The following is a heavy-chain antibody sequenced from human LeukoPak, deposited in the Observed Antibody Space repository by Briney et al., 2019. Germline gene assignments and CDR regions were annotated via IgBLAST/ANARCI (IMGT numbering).Heavy chain of an antibody. D-gene: IGHD1-1*01. J-gene: IGHJ4*02. CDR3: AKDKGTTWRYYFDY. CDR2: ISWNSGSI. Sequence: PGGSLRLPCAASGFTFDDYAMHWVRQAPGKGLEWVSGISWNSGSIGYADSVKGRFTISRDNAKNSLYLQMNSLRAEDTALYYCAKDKGTTWRYYFDYWGQGTLVTVSS. CDR1: GFTFDDYA. V-gene: IGHV3-9*01.